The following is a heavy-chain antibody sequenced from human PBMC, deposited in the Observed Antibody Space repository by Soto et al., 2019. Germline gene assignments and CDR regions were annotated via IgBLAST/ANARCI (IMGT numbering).Heavy chain of an antibody. D-gene: IGHD3-10*01. CDR2: IYSSGST. CDR1: GGSISDYY. CDR3: ARPMVRGVMGYYGMDV. V-gene: IGHV4-4*07. J-gene: IGHJ6*02. Sequence: SETLSLTCSVSGGSISDYYWSWIRQPAGKGLEWIGRIYSSGSTYYTPSLQSRVTISVDTSKNQFSLKLSSVTAADTAVYYCARPMVRGVMGYYGMDVWGQGTTVTVSS.